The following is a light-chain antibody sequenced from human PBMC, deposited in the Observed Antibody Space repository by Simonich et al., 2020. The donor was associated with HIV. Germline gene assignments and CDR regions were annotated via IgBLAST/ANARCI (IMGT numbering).Light chain of an antibody. CDR3: QQYKSYPYT. V-gene: IGKV1-5*03. CDR1: QSISFW. CDR2: KAS. Sequence: DIQMTQSPSTLSASVGARVTNTCRDSQSISFWLALYQQKPGKAPKLLIYKASSLESGVPSSFSCSGSGTEFTLTISSLQPDDFATYYCQQYKSYPYTFGQGTKLEIK. J-gene: IGKJ2*01.